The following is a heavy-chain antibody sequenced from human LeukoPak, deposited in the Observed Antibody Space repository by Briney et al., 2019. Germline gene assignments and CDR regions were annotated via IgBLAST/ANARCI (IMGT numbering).Heavy chain of an antibody. D-gene: IGHD6-19*01. J-gene: IGHJ4*02. CDR1: GGTFSSYA. V-gene: IGHV1-69*13. CDR2: IIPIFGTA. CDR3: ARDRGSLAVGDSRTSDY. Sequence: GASVKVSCKASGGTFSSYAISWVRQAPGQGLEWMGGIIPIFGTANYAQKFQGRVTITADESTSTAYMELSSLRSEDTAVYYCARDRGSLAVGDSRTSDYWGQGTLVTVSS.